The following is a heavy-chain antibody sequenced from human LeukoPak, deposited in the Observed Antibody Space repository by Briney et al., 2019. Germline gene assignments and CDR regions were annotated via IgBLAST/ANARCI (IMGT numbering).Heavy chain of an antibody. CDR2: IRYDGSNK. Sequence: GGSLRLSCAASGFTFSSYGMHWVRQAPGKGLEWVAFIRYDGSNKYYADSVKGRFTISRDNSKNTLYLQMNSLRAEDTAVYYCAKDGQRYCSSTSCLGAFDIWGQGTMVTVSS. CDR1: GFTFSSYG. J-gene: IGHJ3*02. V-gene: IGHV3-30*02. CDR3: AKDGQRYCSSTSCLGAFDI. D-gene: IGHD2-2*01.